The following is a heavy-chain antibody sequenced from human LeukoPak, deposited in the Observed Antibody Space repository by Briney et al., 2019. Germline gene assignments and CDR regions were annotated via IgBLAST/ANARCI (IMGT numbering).Heavy chain of an antibody. V-gene: IGHV4-39*01. D-gene: IGHD2-8*02. CDR2: IQDSGST. CDR1: GGSISNSDYY. J-gene: IGHJ6*02. Sequence: SETLSLTCTVSGGSISNSDYYWGWIRQPPGKGLEWIGSIQDSGSTYYSLSLRSRVTISVDTSKNQFSLRLSSVTAADTAVYYCARCPLVEGPYYYYGMDVWGQGTTVTVSS. CDR3: ARCPLVEGPYYYYGMDV.